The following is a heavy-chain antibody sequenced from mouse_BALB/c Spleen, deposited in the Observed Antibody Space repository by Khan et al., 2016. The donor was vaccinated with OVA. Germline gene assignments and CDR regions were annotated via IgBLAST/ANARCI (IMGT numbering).Heavy chain of an antibody. V-gene: IGHV1-7*01. CDR2: INPTSGYT. CDR1: GYTFTSYW. Sequence: VQLQQSGAELAKPGASVKMSCKASGYTFTSYWMHWIKQRPGQGLEWFGYINPTSGYTDYNQKFKDKATWTADKSSSTAYMQLNSLTSDDSAVYYCARDRIDYWGQGTTLTVSS. CDR3: ARDRIDY. J-gene: IGHJ2*01.